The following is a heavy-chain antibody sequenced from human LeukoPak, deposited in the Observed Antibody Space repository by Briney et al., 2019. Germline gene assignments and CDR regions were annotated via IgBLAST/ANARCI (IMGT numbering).Heavy chain of an antibody. CDR2: ITAHNGYT. CDR3: ARSYCSSYSCGNNWCDP. J-gene: IGHJ5*02. Sequence: GASVKVSCKASGYTFSTFGISWLRQAPGQGPEWMGWITAHNGYTMSPQKFQGRVIMTADTSTTTAYLEVRSLTSNDTAVYFCARSYCSSYSCGNNWCDPWGEGTLVTVSS. V-gene: IGHV1-18*01. CDR1: GYTFSTFG. D-gene: IGHD4-11*01.